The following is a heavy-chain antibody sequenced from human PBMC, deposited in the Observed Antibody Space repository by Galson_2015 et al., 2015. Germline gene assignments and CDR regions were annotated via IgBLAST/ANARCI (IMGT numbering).Heavy chain of an antibody. CDR1: GDSIDSGGYS. J-gene: IGHJ5*02. CDR3: ARGASAVTIFGVGDWFDP. CDR2: ISHSGTT. V-gene: IGHV4-30-2*01. D-gene: IGHD3-3*01. Sequence: TLSLTCAVSGDSIDSGGYSWGWIRQPPGRGLEWVAYISHSGTTYYNPSLGSRVTISIDTSKNHLSLKLKSVTAADTAVYYCARGASAVTIFGVGDWFDPWGQGMLVTVSS.